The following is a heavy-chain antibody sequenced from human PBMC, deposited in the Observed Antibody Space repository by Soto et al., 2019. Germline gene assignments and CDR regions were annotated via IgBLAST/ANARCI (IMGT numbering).Heavy chain of an antibody. CDR3: TRDHYSCGYRDPIDD. J-gene: IGHJ4*02. D-gene: IGHD3-22*01. Sequence: ASVKVSCKASGYIFTTYTMHWVRQAPGQRLEWLGWINIGNGDTKYSQKFQGRVTLIRDTSANTAYMELSSLRSEDTAVYYCTRDHYSCGYRDPIDDWGQGIRVTVSS. CDR2: INIGNGDT. V-gene: IGHV1-3*04. CDR1: GYIFTTYT.